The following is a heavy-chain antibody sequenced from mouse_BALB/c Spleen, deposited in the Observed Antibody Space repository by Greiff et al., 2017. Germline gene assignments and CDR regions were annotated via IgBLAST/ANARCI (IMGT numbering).Heavy chain of an antibody. J-gene: IGHJ2*01. V-gene: IGHV5-6*01. CDR2: ISSGGSYT. Sequence: VQLKESGGDLVKPGGSLKLSCAASGFTFSSYGMSWVRQTPDKRLEWVATISSGGSYTYYPDSVKGRFTISRDNAKNTLYLQMSSLKSEDTAMYYCARHGDYYGSSFYFDYWGQGTTLTVSS. CDR3: ARHGDYYGSSFYFDY. D-gene: IGHD1-1*01. CDR1: GFTFSSYG.